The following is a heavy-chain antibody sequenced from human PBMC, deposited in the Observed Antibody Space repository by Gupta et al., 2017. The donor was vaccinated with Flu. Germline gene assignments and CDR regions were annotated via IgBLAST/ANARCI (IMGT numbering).Heavy chain of an antibody. CDR2: IKSKGTAI. Sequence: EVRLVESGGGLVQPGGSLRLSCAASGFIFSNYEMNWVRQAPGKGLEWLAYIKSKGTAIKYAGAVEGRFTISRDDAKNSLYLQMNSLRDDDTAIYYCARDGPRPMTPGAFVIWGQGTMVTVSS. J-gene: IGHJ3*02. V-gene: IGHV3-48*03. CDR1: GFIFSNYE. CDR3: ARDGPRPMTPGAFVI. D-gene: IGHD3-22*01.